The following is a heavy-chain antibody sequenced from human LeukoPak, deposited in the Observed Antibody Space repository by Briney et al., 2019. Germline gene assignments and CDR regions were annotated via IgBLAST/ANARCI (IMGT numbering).Heavy chain of an antibody. CDR3: ATLPYYYDSSGSYYFDY. Sequence: PGGSLRLSCAASGFTFSDYTMNWVRQAPGKGLEWVAFIRYDGSNKYYADSVKGRFTISRDNSKNTLYLQMNSLRVEDTAVYYCATLPYYYDSSGSYYFDYWGQGTLVTVSS. CDR1: GFTFSDYT. V-gene: IGHV3-30*02. J-gene: IGHJ4*02. CDR2: IRYDGSNK. D-gene: IGHD3-22*01.